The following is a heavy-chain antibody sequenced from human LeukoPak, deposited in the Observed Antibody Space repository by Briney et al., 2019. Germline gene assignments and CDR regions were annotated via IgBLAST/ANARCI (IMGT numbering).Heavy chain of an antibody. CDR1: GGSFSGYY. V-gene: IGHV4-34*01. D-gene: IGHD2-15*01. CDR3: ARDVGYCSGGSCYSLLAFDI. J-gene: IGHJ3*02. CDR2: INHSGST. Sequence: PSETLSLTCAVYGGSFSGYYWSWIRQPPGKGLEWIGEINHSGSTNYNPSLKSRVTISVDTSKNQFSLKLSSVTAADTAVYYCARDVGYCSGGSCYSLLAFDIWGQGTMVTVSS.